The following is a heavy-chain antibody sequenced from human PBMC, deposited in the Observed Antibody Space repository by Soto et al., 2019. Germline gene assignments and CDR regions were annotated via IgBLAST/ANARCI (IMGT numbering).Heavy chain of an antibody. Sequence: GGSLRLSCAASGFTFSSYSMNWVRQAPGKGLEWVSSISSSSSYIYYADSVKGRFTISRDNAKNSLYLQMNSLRAEDTAVYYCARDQSSPLYTAMVSSSWDYYYGMDVWGQGTTVTVSS. CDR3: ARDQSSPLYTAMVSSSWDYYYGMDV. J-gene: IGHJ6*02. D-gene: IGHD5-18*01. CDR1: GFTFSSYS. CDR2: ISSSSSYI. V-gene: IGHV3-21*01.